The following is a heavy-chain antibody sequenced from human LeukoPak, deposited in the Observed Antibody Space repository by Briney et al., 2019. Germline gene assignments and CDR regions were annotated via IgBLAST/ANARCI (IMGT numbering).Heavy chain of an antibody. CDR1: GFSFSNYW. Sequence: GESLKISCAASGFSFSNYWMSWVRQAPGKGLEWVANINQDGSVKYYVDSVKGRFTISRDNAENSLYLQMNSLRAEDTALYFCARAGTYETTWYHWGQGTLVTVSS. CDR2: INQDGSVK. J-gene: IGHJ5*02. D-gene: IGHD1-7*01. CDR3: ARAGTYETTWYH. V-gene: IGHV3-7*01.